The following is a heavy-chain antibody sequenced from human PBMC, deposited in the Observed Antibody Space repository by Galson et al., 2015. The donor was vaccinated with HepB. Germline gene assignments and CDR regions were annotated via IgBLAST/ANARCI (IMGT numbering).Heavy chain of an antibody. J-gene: IGHJ4*02. Sequence: QSGAEVKKPGESLKISCKGSGYSFTSYWIGWVRQMPGKGLEWMGIIYPGDSDTRYSPSFQGQVTISADKSISTAYLQWSSLKASDTAMYYCARQGGRGPYYDFWSGYLDYWGQGTLVTVSS. CDR1: GYSFTSYW. CDR2: IYPGDSDT. V-gene: IGHV5-51*01. D-gene: IGHD3-3*01. CDR3: ARQGGRGPYYDFWSGYLDY.